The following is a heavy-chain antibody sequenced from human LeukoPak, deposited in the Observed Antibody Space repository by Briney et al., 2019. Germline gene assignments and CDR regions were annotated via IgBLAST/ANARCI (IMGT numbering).Heavy chain of an antibody. J-gene: IGHJ5*02. CDR1: GYTFTSYD. CDR2: MNPNSGNT. CDR3: ARGLGYYDILTGPARFDP. D-gene: IGHD3-9*01. V-gene: IGHV1-8*01. Sequence: ASVKVSRKASGYTFTSYDINWVRQATGQGLEWMGWMNPNSGNTGYAQKFQGRVTMTRNTSISTAYMELSSLRSEDTAVYYCARGLGYYDILTGPARFDPWGQGTLVTVSS.